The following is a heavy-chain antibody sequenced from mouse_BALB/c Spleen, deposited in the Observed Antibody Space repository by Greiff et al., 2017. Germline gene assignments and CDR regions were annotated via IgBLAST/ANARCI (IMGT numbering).Heavy chain of an antibody. V-gene: IGHV5-17*02. D-gene: IGHD2-9*01. J-gene: IGHJ2*01. CDR1: GFTFSSFG. CDR3: ARAYYGYDGYFDY. Sequence: EVHLVESGGGLVQPGGSRKLSCAASGFTFSSFGMHWVRQAPEKGLEWVAYISSGSSTIYYADTVKGRFTISRDNPKNTLFLQMTSLRSEDTAMYYCARAYYGYDGYFDYWGQGTTLTVSS. CDR2: ISSGSSTI.